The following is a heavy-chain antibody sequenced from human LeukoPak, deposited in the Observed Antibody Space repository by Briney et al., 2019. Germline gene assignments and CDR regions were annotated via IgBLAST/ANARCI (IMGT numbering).Heavy chain of an antibody. CDR1: GFTFSSYS. CDR2: ISSSSSYI. CDR3: ARDPSPYGDSTDALDY. J-gene: IGHJ4*02. V-gene: IGHV3-21*01. Sequence: GGSLRLSCAASGFTFSSYSMNWVRQAPGEGLEWVSSISSSSSYIYYADSVKGRFTISRDNAKNSLYLQMNSLRAEDTAVYYCARDPSPYGDSTDALDYWGRGTLVTVSS. D-gene: IGHD4-17*01.